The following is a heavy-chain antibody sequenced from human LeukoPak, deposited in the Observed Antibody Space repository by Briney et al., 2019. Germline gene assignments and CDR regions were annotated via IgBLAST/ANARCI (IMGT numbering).Heavy chain of an antibody. V-gene: IGHV4-59*08. CDR3: ARGYWFDL. Sequence: SETLSLTCSVSGASIRDYYWTWIRQSPGKGLEWIGYLHYSESTSYNPSLKSRVTTSVDVSKNQFSLKLTSVTAEDTAIYYCARGYWFDLWGQGTRVTVSS. J-gene: IGHJ5*02. CDR1: GASIRDYY. CDR2: LHYSEST.